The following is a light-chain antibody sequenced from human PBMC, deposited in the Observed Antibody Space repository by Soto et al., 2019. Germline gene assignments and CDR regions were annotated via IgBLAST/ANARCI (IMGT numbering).Light chain of an antibody. V-gene: IGLV2-8*01. CDR1: SSDIGGYYY. CDR3: SSDAGSNIYV. J-gene: IGLJ1*01. CDR2: GVS. Sequence: QSALTQPPSASGSPGQSFTISCTLTSSDIGGYYYVSWYQQHPGKAPKLMIYGVSKRPSGVPGRFSGSKSGNTASLTISGLQTEDEADYYCSSDAGSNIYVFGTGTKVTVL.